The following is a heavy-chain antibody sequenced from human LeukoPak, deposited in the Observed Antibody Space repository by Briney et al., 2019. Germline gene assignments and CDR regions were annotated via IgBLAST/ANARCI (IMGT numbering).Heavy chain of an antibody. CDR3: ARETYCSGGTCFFGPDY. CDR1: GGVIRTYY. V-gene: IGHV4-59*12. D-gene: IGHD2-15*01. CDR2: IYYTGST. J-gene: IGHJ4*02. Sequence: PSETLSLTCTVSGGVIRTYYWSWIRQPPGKGLEYIGYIYYTGSTTYNPSLESRVTMSVDTSKNQFSLQLTSVTAADTAVYHCARETYCSGGTCFFGPDYWGQGTLVTVSS.